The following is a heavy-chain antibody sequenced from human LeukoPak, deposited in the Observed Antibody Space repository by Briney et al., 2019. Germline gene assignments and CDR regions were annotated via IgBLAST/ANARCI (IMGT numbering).Heavy chain of an antibody. D-gene: IGHD3-16*01. CDR2: IKYDENFN. CDR3: VKDNPVLSH. J-gene: IGHJ4*02. V-gene: IGHV3-30*02. Sequence: GGSLRLSCASPGYTLSSQGVQCVRQAPGMGVEWVAFIKYDENFNKYGDSVKGRFTISRDNASDTVYLQMNSLKAEDTALYFCVKDNPVLSHWGQGTLVTVSS. CDR1: GYTLSSQG.